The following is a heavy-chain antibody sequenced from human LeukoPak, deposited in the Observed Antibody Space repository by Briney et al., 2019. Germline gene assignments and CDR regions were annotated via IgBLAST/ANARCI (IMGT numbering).Heavy chain of an antibody. CDR2: IYYSGST. Sequence: SETLSLTCTVSGGSISSGGYYWSWIRQHPGKGLEWVGYIYYSGSTYYNPSLKSRVIISVDTSKNQFSLKLNSVTAADTAVYYCVRHDGRSGGTMGALDSWGQGSLVTVSS. CDR1: GGSISSGGYY. V-gene: IGHV4-31*03. CDR3: VRHDGRSGGTMGALDS. D-gene: IGHD4-23*01. J-gene: IGHJ4*02.